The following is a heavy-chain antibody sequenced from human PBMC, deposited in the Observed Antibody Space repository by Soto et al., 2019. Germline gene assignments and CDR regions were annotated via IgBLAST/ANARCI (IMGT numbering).Heavy chain of an antibody. CDR1: GGTFSSYA. V-gene: IGHV1-69*06. Sequence: SVKVSCKASGGTFSSYAISWVRQAPGQGLEWMGGIIPIFGTAKFAQKFQGRVTITADKSTSIAYMELRSLKSEDTAVYYCARAAHSASDWEYNWFEPWGQGTLVTVS. J-gene: IGHJ5*02. CDR3: ARAAHSASDWEYNWFEP. D-gene: IGHD1-26*01. CDR2: IIPIFGTA.